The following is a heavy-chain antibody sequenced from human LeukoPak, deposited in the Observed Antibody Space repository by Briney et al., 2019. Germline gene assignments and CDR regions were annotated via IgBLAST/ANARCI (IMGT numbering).Heavy chain of an antibody. J-gene: IGHJ2*01. CDR2: IYYSGST. V-gene: IGHV4-59*01. CDR1: GGSISSYY. CDR3: ARGMYDSSGYYYWYFDL. Sequence: SETLSLTCTVSGGSISSYYWSWIRQPPGKGLEWIGYIYYSGSTNYNPSLKSRVTISVDTSKNQFSLKLSSVTAADTAMYYCARGMYDSSGYYYWYFDLWGRGTLVTVSS. D-gene: IGHD3-22*01.